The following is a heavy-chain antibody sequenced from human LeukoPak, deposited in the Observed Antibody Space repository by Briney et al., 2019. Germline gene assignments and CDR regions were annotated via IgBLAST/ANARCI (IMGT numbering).Heavy chain of an antibody. D-gene: IGHD2-2*01. J-gene: IGHJ3*01. V-gene: IGHV3-23*01. Sequence: PGGSLRLSCATSGFTFNNNAMSWVRQAPGKGREWVSAINGGGDATEYADSVKGRFTISRDNSKNTLYLQMNSLRPDDTAVYYCARCTASCYANAFDVWGQGTLLTVSS. CDR2: INGGGDAT. CDR1: GFTFNNNA. CDR3: ARCTASCYANAFDV.